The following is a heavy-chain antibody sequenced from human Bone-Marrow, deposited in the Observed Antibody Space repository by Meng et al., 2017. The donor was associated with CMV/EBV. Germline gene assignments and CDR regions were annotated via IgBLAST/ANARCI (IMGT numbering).Heavy chain of an antibody. Sequence: ASLKVFCKASGDTFTSYYMHWVRQAPGQGLEWMGIINPSGGSTSYAQKFQGRVTMTRDTSTSTIYLELSSLRSEDTAMYYCVRELREYIVVVPDANYYYYGMDVWGQGTTVTVSS. CDR3: VRELREYIVVVPDANYYYYGMDV. D-gene: IGHD2-2*01. V-gene: IGHV1-46*01. CDR2: INPSGGST. CDR1: GDTFTSYY. J-gene: IGHJ6*02.